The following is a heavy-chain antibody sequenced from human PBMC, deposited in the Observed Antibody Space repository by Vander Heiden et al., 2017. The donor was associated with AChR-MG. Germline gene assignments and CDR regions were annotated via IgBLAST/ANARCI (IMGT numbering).Heavy chain of an antibody. Sequence: VQPVPSGAGVKKPGSSVKVSCKASGGTFRSYGIRWVRHAPGQGLEWMGGILPSFGTANYAQKVQGRVTITADESTSTAYMELSSLRSEDTAVYYCARDRFYCGGDCYSGSGFYYYYGMDVWGQGTTVTVSS. J-gene: IGHJ6*02. CDR2: ILPSFGTA. CDR3: ARDRFYCGGDCYSGSGFYYYYGMDV. D-gene: IGHD2-21*02. V-gene: IGHV1-69*01. CDR1: GGTFRSYG.